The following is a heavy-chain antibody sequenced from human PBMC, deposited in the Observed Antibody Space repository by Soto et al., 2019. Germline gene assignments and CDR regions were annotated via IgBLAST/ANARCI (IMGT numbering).Heavy chain of an antibody. D-gene: IGHD2-2*01. V-gene: IGHV1-69*01. J-gene: IGHJ6*02. CDR3: ARDPLIVPAASYYYYGMDV. CDR1: GGTFSSYA. Sequence: QVQLVQARAEVKKPGSSVKVSCKASGGTFSSYAISWVRQAPGQELEWMGGIIPIFGTANYAQKFQARVTITADESTSTAYMELSSLRSEDTAVYYCARDPLIVPAASYYYYGMDVWGHGTTVTVTS. CDR2: IIPIFGTA.